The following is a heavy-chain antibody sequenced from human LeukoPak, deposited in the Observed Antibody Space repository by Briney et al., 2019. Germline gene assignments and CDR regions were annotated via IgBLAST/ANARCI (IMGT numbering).Heavy chain of an antibody. CDR3: ARHGGYSSPYLH. CDR1: GGSISNYY. J-gene: IGHJ1*01. D-gene: IGHD6-13*01. CDR2: IYYSGTT. V-gene: IGHV4-59*08. Sequence: SETLSLTCTVSGGSISNYYWSWIRQPPAKGLECMVYIYYSGTTNYNPSLKSRVTISVDTSKNQFSLKLSSVTAADTAVYYCARHGGYSSPYLHWGQGTLVTVSS.